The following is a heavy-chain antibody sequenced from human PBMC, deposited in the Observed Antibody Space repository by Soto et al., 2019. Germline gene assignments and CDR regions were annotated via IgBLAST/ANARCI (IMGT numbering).Heavy chain of an antibody. Sequence: AGGSLILSWTASGCTFGDYSRSWVRQAPGKGLEWVSTLSKDGANEHYADSVKGRFTISRDGSKNTLYLQMNSLRAEDTAMYHCAKDPSTGSADYWGQGTKVNSPQ. CDR1: GCTFGDYS. CDR2: LSKDGANE. CDR3: AKDPSTGSADY. J-gene: IGHJ4*02. V-gene: IGHV3-23*01. D-gene: IGHD3-9*01.